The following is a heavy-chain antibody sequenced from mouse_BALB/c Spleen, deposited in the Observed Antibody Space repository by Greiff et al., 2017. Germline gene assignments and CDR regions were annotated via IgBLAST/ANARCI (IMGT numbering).Heavy chain of an antibody. D-gene: IGHD2-14*01. Sequence: EVKVVESGGGLVQPGGSLRLSCATSGFTFTDYYMSWVRQPPGKALEWLGFIRNKANGYTTEYSASVKGRFTISRDNSQSILYLQMNTLRAEDSATYYCARAYYRYDGDWYFDVWGAGTTVTVSS. CDR3: ARAYYRYDGDWYFDV. CDR2: IRNKANGYTT. V-gene: IGHV7-3*02. CDR1: GFTFTDYY. J-gene: IGHJ1*01.